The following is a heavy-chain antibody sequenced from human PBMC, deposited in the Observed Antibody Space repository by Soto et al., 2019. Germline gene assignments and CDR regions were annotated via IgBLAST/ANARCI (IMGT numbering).Heavy chain of an antibody. CDR2: ISSSSSYI. Sequence: EVQLVESGGGLVKPGGSLRLSCAASGFTFSSYSMNWVRQAPGKGLEWVSSISSSSSYIYYADSVKGRFTISRDNAKNSLYLQMNSLRPEDTAVYYCARDTVRGYYYYGMDVWGQGTTVTVSS. V-gene: IGHV3-21*01. J-gene: IGHJ6*02. CDR3: ARDTVRGYYYYGMDV. D-gene: IGHD4-17*01. CDR1: GFTFSSYS.